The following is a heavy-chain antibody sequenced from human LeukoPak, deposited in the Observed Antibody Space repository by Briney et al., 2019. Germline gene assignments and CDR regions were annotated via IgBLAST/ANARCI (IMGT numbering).Heavy chain of an antibody. J-gene: IGHJ4*02. CDR3: ARVRLPNSSGSSFDY. CDR2: INPSGGST. Sequence: ASVKVSCKASGYTFTSYYMHWVRQAPGQGLEWMGIINPSGGSTSYAQKFQGRVTMTRDTSTSTVYMELSSLRSEDTAVYYCARVRLPNSSGSSFDYWGQGTLVTVSS. D-gene: IGHD3-22*01. CDR1: GYTFTSYY. V-gene: IGHV1-46*01.